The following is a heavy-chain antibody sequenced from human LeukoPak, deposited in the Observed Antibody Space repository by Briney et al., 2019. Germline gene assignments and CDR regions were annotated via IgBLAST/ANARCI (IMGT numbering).Heavy chain of an antibody. V-gene: IGHV3-30*18. CDR1: GFTFSSYG. CDR2: ISYDGSNK. CDR3: AKDGVWYDSSGYTPHYYYYYMDV. J-gene: IGHJ6*03. Sequence: GGSLRLSCAASGFTFSSYGMHWVRQAPGKGLEWVAVISYDGSNKYYADSVKGRFTISRDNSKNTLYLQMNSLRAEDTAVYYCAKDGVWYDSSGYTPHYYYYYMDVWGKGTTVTVSS. D-gene: IGHD3-22*01.